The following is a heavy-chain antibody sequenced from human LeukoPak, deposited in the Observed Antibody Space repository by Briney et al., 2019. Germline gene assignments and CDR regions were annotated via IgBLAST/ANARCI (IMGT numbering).Heavy chain of an antibody. CDR3: ARGWLQSGFDY. D-gene: IGHD5-24*01. V-gene: IGHV6-1*01. J-gene: IGHJ4*02. Sequence: SQTLSLTCAISGDSVSTNSVGWNWIRQSPSRVLEWLGRTYYNSNWYNHYAVSVKSRIIINPDTSKNQFSLQLNSVTPEDTAVYYCARGWLQSGFDYWGQGTLVTVSS. CDR2: TYYNSNWYN. CDR1: GDSVSTNSVG.